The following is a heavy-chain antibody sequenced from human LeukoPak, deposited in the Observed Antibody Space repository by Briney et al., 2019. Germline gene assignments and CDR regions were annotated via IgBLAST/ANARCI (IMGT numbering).Heavy chain of an antibody. CDR1: GYTFTSYG. V-gene: IGHV1-2*04. CDR3: ARETSGSYFYY. J-gene: IGHJ4*02. Sequence: GASVKVSCKASGYTFTSYGISWVRQAPGQGLEWMGWINPNSGGTNYAQKFQGWVTMTRDTSISTAYMELSRLRSDDTAVYYCARETSGSYFYYWGQGTLVTVSS. D-gene: IGHD1-26*01. CDR2: INPNSGGT.